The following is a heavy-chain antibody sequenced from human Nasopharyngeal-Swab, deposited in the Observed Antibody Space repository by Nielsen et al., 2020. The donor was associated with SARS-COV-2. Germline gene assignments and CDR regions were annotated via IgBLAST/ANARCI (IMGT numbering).Heavy chain of an antibody. CDR1: GFTFSNAW. Sequence: GGFLRLPCAASGFTFSNAWMSWVRQAPGKGLEWVGRIKSKTDGGTTDYAAPVKVRFTISRDDSKNTLYLQMNSLKTEDTAVYYCATGGRWELRPIDYWGQGTLVTVSS. V-gene: IGHV3-15*01. CDR2: IKSKTDGGTT. J-gene: IGHJ4*02. D-gene: IGHD1-26*01. CDR3: ATGGRWELRPIDY.